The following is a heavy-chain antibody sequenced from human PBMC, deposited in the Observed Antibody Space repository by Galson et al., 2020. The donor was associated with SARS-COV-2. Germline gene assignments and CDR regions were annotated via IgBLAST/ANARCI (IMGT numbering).Heavy chain of an antibody. D-gene: IGHD3-10*01. V-gene: IGHV3-23*01. CDR2: ISGRGGRT. Sequence: GGSLRLSCAAPGFTFSSYAMNWVRQRPGKGLEWVSAISGRGGRTYYADSVKGRFTSSRDNSKLTRYLQMNSLRPEVTAVGHCAVTMIRGVIYGFDCWGQGTMVTVSS. CDR1: GFTFSSYA. J-gene: IGHJ4*02. CDR3: AVTMIRGVIYGFDC.